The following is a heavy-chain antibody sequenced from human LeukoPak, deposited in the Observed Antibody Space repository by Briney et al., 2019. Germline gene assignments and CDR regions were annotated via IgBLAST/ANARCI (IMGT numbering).Heavy chain of an antibody. CDR3: ARHYRGPYGHFDY. CDR2: ISAYNGDT. V-gene: IGHV1-18*01. CDR1: GYTFTSYG. D-gene: IGHD3-10*01. J-gene: IGHJ4*02. Sequence: ASVRVSCKASGYTFTSYGFGWVRQAPGQGLEWMGWISAYNGDTKYAQRFQGRVTMTTDRSASIAYMELRSLRSDDTAVYYCARHYRGPYGHFDYWGQGTLVTVSS.